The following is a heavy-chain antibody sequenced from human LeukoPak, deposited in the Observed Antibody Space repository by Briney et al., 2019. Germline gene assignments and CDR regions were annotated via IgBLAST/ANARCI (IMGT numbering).Heavy chain of an antibody. J-gene: IGHJ4*02. CDR3: ARGVGWYCSGGSCYWDY. V-gene: IGHV4-34*01. CDR2: INHSGST. CDR1: GGSFSGYY. D-gene: IGHD2-15*01. Sequence: SETLSLTXAVYGGSFSGYYWSWIRQPPGKGVEWIGEINHSGSTNYNPSLKSRVTISVDTSKNQFSLKLSSVTAADTAVYYCARGVGWYCSGGSCYWDYWGQGTLVTVSS.